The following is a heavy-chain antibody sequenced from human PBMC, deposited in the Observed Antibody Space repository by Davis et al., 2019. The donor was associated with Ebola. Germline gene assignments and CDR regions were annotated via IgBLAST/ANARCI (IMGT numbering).Heavy chain of an antibody. D-gene: IGHD6-19*01. CDR1: GFAFSSYV. J-gene: IGHJ4*02. Sequence: PGGSLRLSCAASGFAFSSYVMHWVRQAPGKGLEWVSSISSSSSYIYYADSVKGRFTISRDNAKNSLYLQMNSLRAEDTAVYYCARDMVRSSGCFDYWGQGTLVTVSS. CDR2: ISSSSSYI. V-gene: IGHV3-21*01. CDR3: ARDMVRSSGCFDY.